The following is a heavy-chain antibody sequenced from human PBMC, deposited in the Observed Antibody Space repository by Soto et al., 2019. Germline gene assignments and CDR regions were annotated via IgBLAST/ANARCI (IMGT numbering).Heavy chain of an antibody. D-gene: IGHD1-26*01. V-gene: IGHV4-59*01. J-gene: IGHJ4*02. CDR3: ARSTVGYFAY. Sequence: SETLSLTCTVSGGSISSYYWSWIRQPPGKGLEWIGYIYYSGSTNYNPSLKSRVTISVDTSKNQFSLKLSSVTAADTAVYYCARSTVGYFAYWGQGTLVTVSS. CDR2: IYYSGST. CDR1: GGSISSYY.